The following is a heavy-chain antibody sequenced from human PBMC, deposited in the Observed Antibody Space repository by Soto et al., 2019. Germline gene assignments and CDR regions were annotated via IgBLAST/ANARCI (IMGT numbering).Heavy chain of an antibody. CDR2: INHSGST. D-gene: IGHD5-12*01. CDR1: GGSFSGYY. J-gene: IGHJ4*02. V-gene: IGHV4-34*01. Sequence: QVQLQQWGAGLLKPSETLSLTCAVYGGSFSGYYWSWIRQPPGKGLEWIGEINHSGSTNYNPSLKSRVTISVDTSKNQFSLKLSSVTAADTAVYYCARVGGFRGSDYWGQGTLVTVSS. CDR3: ARVGGFRGSDY.